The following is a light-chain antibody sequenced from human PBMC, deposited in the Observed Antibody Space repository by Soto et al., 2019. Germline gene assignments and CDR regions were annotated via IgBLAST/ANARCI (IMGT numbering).Light chain of an antibody. J-gene: IGKJ4*01. CDR2: AAS. V-gene: IGKV1-39*01. CDR1: HYISTY. Sequence: DIQMTQSPSSLSASVGGRVAISCRASHYISTYLNWYQQRPGKAPKLLIYAASSLQSGFPSRFSGSGSGTDFTLTISSLQPEDFATYYCQQTYSTPLTLGGGDKVDIK. CDR3: QQTYSTPLT.